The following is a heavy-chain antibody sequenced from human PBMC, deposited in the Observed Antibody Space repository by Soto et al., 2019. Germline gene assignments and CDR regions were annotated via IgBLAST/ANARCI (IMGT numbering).Heavy chain of an antibody. Sequence: PGGSLRLSCAASGFTFSGSAMHWVRQASGKGLEWVGRIKSKANNYATAYAASVKGRFTISRDDSKNTAYLQMNSLKTEDTAVYYCTRLYNNFKFDPWGQGTLVTVS. CDR1: GFTFSGSA. D-gene: IGHD3-10*01. CDR2: IKSKANNYAT. CDR3: TRLYNNFKFDP. V-gene: IGHV3-73*01. J-gene: IGHJ5*02.